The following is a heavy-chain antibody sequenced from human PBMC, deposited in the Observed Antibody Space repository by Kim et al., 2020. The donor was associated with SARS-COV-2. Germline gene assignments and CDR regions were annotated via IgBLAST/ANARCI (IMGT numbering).Heavy chain of an antibody. J-gene: IGHJ4*02. D-gene: IGHD2-15*01. CDR2: INTNTGNP. CDR1: GYTFTSYA. CDR3: AREGCSGGSCYSFDY. Sequence: ASVKVSCKASGYTFTSYAMNWVRQAPGQGLEWMGWINTNTGNPTYAQGFTGRFVFSLDTSVSTAYLQISSLKAEDTAVYYCAREGCSGGSCYSFDYWGQGTLVTVSS. V-gene: IGHV7-4-1*02.